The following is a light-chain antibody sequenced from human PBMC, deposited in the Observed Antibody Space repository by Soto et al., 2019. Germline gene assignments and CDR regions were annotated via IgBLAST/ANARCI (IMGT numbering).Light chain of an antibody. Sequence: DIVMTQSPDSLAVSLGERATINCKSSQSVLYSSNNKNYLAWYQQKPGQPPKLLIYWASTRESGVPDRFSGSGSGTDFTLTISSLQAEDVAVIYCQQYYSTWTFGQGTKVEIK. J-gene: IGKJ1*01. CDR2: WAS. CDR3: QQYYSTWT. CDR1: QSVLYSSNNKNY. V-gene: IGKV4-1*01.